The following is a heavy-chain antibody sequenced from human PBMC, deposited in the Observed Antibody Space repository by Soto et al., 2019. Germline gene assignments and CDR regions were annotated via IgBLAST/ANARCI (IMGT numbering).Heavy chain of an antibody. Sequence: GPGEVSCKASWYTFPRYAMPLGRPAPGQRLEWMGWINAGNGNTKYSQKFQGRVTITRDTSASTAYMELSSLRSEDTAVYYCARDWLITFGGVINYWGQGTPVTVSS. V-gene: IGHV1-3*01. J-gene: IGHJ4*02. CDR2: INAGNGNT. CDR3: ARDWLITFGGVINY. CDR1: WYTFPRYA. D-gene: IGHD3-16*01.